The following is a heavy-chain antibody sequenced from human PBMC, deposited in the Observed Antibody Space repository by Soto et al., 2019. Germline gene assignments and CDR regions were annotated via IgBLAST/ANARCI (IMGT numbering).Heavy chain of an antibody. CDR3: VREMWTRSGPQNFFGY. V-gene: IGHV1-18*01. Sequence: QVQLVQSEGELRQPGASVTVSCRASGYTFTSYGIIWVRQAPGQGLEWMGYISPNSGATTYAQNLQVRLTLTTDTSPGTAYSELRRLRAAHTALYYYVREMWTRSGPQNFFGYLGLGALCTVSS. CDR1: GYTFTSYG. CDR2: ISPNSGAT. D-gene: IGHD6-25*01. J-gene: IGHJ4*02.